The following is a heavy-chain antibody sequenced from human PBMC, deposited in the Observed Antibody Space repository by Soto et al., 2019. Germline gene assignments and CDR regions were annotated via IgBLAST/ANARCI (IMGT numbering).Heavy chain of an antibody. J-gene: IGHJ4*02. CDR3: TTDVREMATMFDY. D-gene: IGHD5-12*01. CDR2: IKSKTDGGTT. CDR1: GFTFSNAW. Sequence: EVQLVESGGGLVKPGGSLRLSCAASGFTFSNAWMSWVRQAPGKGLEWVGRIKSKTDGGTTDYAAPVKGRFTISRDDSKNTLYLQMNSLKTEDTAVYYCTTDVREMATMFDYWGQGTLVTVSS. V-gene: IGHV3-15*01.